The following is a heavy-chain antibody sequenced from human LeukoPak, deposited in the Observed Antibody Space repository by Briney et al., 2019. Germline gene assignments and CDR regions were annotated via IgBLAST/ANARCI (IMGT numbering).Heavy chain of an antibody. Sequence: ASVKVSCKASGYTFTSYGISWVRQAPGHGLEWMGWISAYNGDTNYAQMLQGRVTMTTDTSTNTAYMELRSLRSDDTAVYYCARDSGYCTSTSCRPLDYWGQGTLVTVSS. J-gene: IGHJ4*02. CDR1: GYTFTSYG. CDR3: ARDSGYCTSTSCRPLDY. D-gene: IGHD2-2*01. V-gene: IGHV1-18*01. CDR2: ISAYNGDT.